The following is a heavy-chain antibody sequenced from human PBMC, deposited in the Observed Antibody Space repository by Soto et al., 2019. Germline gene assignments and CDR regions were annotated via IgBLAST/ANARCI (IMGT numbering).Heavy chain of an antibody. Sequence: EVQLLESGGGLVQPGGSLRLSCAASGFTFSSYAMSWVRQAPGKGLEWVSAISGSGGSTYYADSVKGRFTISRDNSKNTLYLQMNSLRAEDTAVYYCAKDAYDFWSCYYSFDYWGQGTLVTVSS. CDR3: AKDAYDFWSCYYSFDY. CDR2: ISGSGGST. V-gene: IGHV3-23*01. D-gene: IGHD3-3*01. CDR1: GFTFSSYA. J-gene: IGHJ4*02.